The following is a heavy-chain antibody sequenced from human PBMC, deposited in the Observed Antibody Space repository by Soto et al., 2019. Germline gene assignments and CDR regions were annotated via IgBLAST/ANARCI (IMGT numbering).Heavy chain of an antibody. CDR1: GYTFTSYA. J-gene: IGHJ6*01. D-gene: IGHD5-12*01. V-gene: IGHV1-3*01. CDR3: TRVDTMATTLLYSYYGMEV. Sequence: QVQIVQSGAEGKKPGASVKVSCKASGYTFTSYAMHWVRQAPVQRLEWMGWINAGNGNTKYSQKFQGRVTITRDTSASTSYMALSRIISEDTAVYYCTRVDTMATTLLYSYYGMEV. CDR2: INAGNGNT.